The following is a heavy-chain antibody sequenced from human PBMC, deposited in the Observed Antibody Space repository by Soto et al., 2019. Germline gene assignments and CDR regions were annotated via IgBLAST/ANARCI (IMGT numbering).Heavy chain of an antibody. D-gene: IGHD1-1*01. CDR3: AGHLVDWNYADY. J-gene: IGHJ4*02. Sequence: EVQLVQSGAEVKKPGESLRISCKGSGYSFTSYWITWVRQTPGKGLEWMGRIDPSDSYTNYSPSFQGHVTISVDKSISAAYLEWSSLTASDTAMYYCAGHLVDWNYADYWGQGTLVTVSS. CDR2: IDPSDSYT. CDR1: GYSFTSYW. V-gene: IGHV5-10-1*03.